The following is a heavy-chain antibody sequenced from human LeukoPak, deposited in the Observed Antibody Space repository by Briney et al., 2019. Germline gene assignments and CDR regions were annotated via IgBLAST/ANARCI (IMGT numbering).Heavy chain of an antibody. CDR2: IIPIFGTA. D-gene: IGHD3-9*01. CDR3: ARGDDILTGYYNSLGAFDI. Sequence: ASVKVSCKASGGTFSSYAISWVRQAPGQGLEWMGGIIPIFGTANYAQKFQGRVTITADKSTSTAYMELSSLRSEDTAVYYCARGDDILTGYYNSLGAFDIWGQGTMVTVSS. CDR1: GGTFSSYA. V-gene: IGHV1-69*06. J-gene: IGHJ3*02.